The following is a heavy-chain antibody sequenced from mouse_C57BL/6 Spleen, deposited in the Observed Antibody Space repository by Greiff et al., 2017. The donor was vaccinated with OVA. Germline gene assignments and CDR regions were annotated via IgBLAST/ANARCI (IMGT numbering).Heavy chain of an antibody. Sequence: QVQLKQPGAELVKPGASVKLSCKASGYTFTSYWMHWVKQRPGQGLEWIGIIHPNSGSTNYNEKFKSKATLTVDKSSSTAYMQLSSLTSEDSAVYYCARFGTTVVADDYWGQGTTLTVSS. CDR2: IHPNSGST. V-gene: IGHV1-64*01. D-gene: IGHD1-1*01. CDR3: ARFGTTVVADDY. CDR1: GYTFTSYW. J-gene: IGHJ2*01.